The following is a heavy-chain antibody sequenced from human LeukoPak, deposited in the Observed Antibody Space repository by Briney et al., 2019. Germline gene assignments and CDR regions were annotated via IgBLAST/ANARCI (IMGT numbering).Heavy chain of an antibody. CDR3: ARDEIFGVGTHFDY. D-gene: IGHD3-3*01. CDR1: GYAFTDYG. Sequence: ASVKVSCKTSGYAFTDYGISWVRQAPGQGLEWMGWISVYNVNTNYAQKFQGRVTMTRDTSTNTVYMELTSLTSDDTAVYFCARDEIFGVGTHFDYWGQGTLVIVSS. J-gene: IGHJ4*02. CDR2: ISVYNVNT. V-gene: IGHV1-18*01.